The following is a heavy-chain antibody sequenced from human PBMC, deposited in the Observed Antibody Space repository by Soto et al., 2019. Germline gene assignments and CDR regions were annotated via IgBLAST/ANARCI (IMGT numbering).Heavy chain of an antibody. CDR2: IWSDGSKE. J-gene: IGHJ6*02. D-gene: IGHD3-16*01. V-gene: IGHV3-33*01. Sequence: GGSLRLSCAASGFHFSRHGVHWVRQAPGRGLEWVAVIWSDGSKEYYADSVKGRFSISRDNSKNTVSLQMNSLRSEDTAVYYCARDQVWPGNGLDVCGQGPTVTVYS. CDR3: ARDQVWPGNGLDV. CDR1: GFHFSRHG.